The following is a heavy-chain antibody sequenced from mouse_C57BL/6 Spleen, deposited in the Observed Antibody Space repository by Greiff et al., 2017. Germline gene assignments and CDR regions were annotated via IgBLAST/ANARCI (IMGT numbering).Heavy chain of an antibody. J-gene: IGHJ2*01. CDR1: GYAFSSSW. V-gene: IGHV1-82*01. Sequence: QVQLQQPGTELVKPGASVKLSCKASGYAFSSSWMNWVKQRPGKGLEWIGRIYPGDGDTNYNGKFKGKATLTADKSSSTAYMQLSSLTSEDSAVYFCARMYYFDYWGQGTTLTVSS. CDR3: ARMYYFDY. CDR2: IYPGDGDT.